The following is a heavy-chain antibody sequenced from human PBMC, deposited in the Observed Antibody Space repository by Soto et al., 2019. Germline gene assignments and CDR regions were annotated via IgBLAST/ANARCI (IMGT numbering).Heavy chain of an antibody. Sequence: QVQLVQSGAEVKKPGASVKVSCKASGYTFIAYYIHWVRQAPGQGLEWMGWINPNTGGTNYAQKFQGRVTMTRDTSVSPAYMDLSRLRSDDMAVYYCARDDFDYWGQGTLVTVS. CDR2: INPNTGGT. CDR3: ARDDFDY. J-gene: IGHJ4*02. V-gene: IGHV1-2*02. CDR1: GYTFIAYY.